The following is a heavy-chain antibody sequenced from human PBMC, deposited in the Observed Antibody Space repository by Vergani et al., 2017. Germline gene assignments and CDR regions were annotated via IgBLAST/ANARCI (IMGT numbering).Heavy chain of an antibody. CDR1: GGSINPSSSF. J-gene: IGHJ2*01. CDR2: INYVGRT. D-gene: IGHD3-16*01. Sequence: QLQLQESGPGLVKPSETLSLICTVSGGSINPSSSFWGWIRQSPGKGLEWIGSINYVGRTYYIPSLQSRATVFVDTSKNQFSLNLTSVPAADTAVDYCAGGRGDNWYFDLWGRGTLVTVSS. V-gene: IGHV4-39*01. CDR3: AGGRGDNWYFDL.